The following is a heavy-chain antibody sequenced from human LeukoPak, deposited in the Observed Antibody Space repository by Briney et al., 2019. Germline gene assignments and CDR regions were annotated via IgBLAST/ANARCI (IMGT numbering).Heavy chain of an antibody. Sequence: GGSLRLSCAASGFTVSSNCMTWVRQAPGKGLEWVSIIYSGGTTYYADSVKGRFTISRDNSKNTLYLQVKSLRAEDTAVYYCARLVRDAFDIWGQGTMVTVSS. V-gene: IGHV3-53*01. CDR1: GFTVSSNC. CDR3: ARLVRDAFDI. J-gene: IGHJ3*02. CDR2: IYSGGTT.